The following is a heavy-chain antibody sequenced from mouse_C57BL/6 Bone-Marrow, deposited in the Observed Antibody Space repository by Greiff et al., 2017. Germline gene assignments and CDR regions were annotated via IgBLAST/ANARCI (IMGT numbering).Heavy chain of an antibody. J-gene: IGHJ2*01. D-gene: IGHD1-1*01. CDR3: AREITTVLGDY. Sequence: EVMLVESGGGLVKPGGSLKLSCAASGFTFSSYAMSWVRQTPEKRLEWVATISDGGSYTYYPDNVKGRFTISRDNAKNNLYLQMSHLKSEDTAMYYCAREITTVLGDYGGQGTTLTVSS. V-gene: IGHV5-4*03. CDR2: ISDGGSYT. CDR1: GFTFSSYA.